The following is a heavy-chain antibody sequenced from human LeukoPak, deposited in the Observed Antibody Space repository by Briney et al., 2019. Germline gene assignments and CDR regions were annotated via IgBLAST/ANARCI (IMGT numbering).Heavy chain of an antibody. CDR3: ARAVAGTLVILGALNWFDP. V-gene: IGHV4-39*07. D-gene: IGHD6-19*01. Sequence: SETLSLTCTVSGGSISSSSYYWGWLRQPPGKGLEWIGSIYYSGSTYYNPSLKSRVTISVDTSKNQFSLKLSSVTAADTAVYYCARAVAGTLVILGALNWFDPWGQGTLVTVSS. J-gene: IGHJ5*02. CDR2: IYYSGST. CDR1: GGSISSSSYY.